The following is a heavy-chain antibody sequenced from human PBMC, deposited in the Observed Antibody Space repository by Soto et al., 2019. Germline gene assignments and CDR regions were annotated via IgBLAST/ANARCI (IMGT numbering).Heavy chain of an antibody. J-gene: IGHJ6*02. CDR2: IIPIFGTA. CDR3: AGDHGCSGGSCYSFYYYYGMDV. Sequence: ASAKVSCKASGGTFSSYAIRWVRQAPGHGLEWMGGIIPIFGTANYAQKFQGRVTITADESTSTAYMELGSLRSEDTAVYYCAGDHGCSGGSCYSFYYYYGMDVWGQGTTVTVSS. V-gene: IGHV1-69*13. D-gene: IGHD2-15*01. CDR1: GGTFSSYA.